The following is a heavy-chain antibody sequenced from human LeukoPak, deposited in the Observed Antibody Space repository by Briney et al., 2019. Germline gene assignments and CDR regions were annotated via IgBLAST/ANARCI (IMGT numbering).Heavy chain of an antibody. CDR3: ARAGVAGFYYYYMDV. J-gene: IGHJ6*03. CDR1: GGSISSYY. V-gene: IGHV4-4*07. CDR2: IYTSGST. Sequence: SETLSLTCTVSGGSISSYYWSWIRQPAGKGLEWIGRIYTSGSTNYNPSLKSRVTMSVDTSKNQFSLKLSSVTAADTAVYYCARAGVAGFYYYYMDVWGKGTTVTVSS. D-gene: IGHD6-19*01.